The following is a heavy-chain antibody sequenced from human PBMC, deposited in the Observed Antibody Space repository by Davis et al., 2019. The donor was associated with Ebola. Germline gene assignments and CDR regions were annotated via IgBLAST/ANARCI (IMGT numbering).Heavy chain of an antibody. D-gene: IGHD3-3*01. CDR2: INPNSGGT. V-gene: IGHV1-2*02. Sequence: ASVKVSCKASGYTFTAYFMHWVRQAPGQGLEWMGWINPNSGGTNYAQKLQGRVTMTTDTSTSTAYMELRSLRSDDTAVYYCAKDSKKIDFWSGYYTSYYYMDVWGKGTTVTVSS. CDR1: GYTFTAYF. CDR3: AKDSKKIDFWSGYYTSYYYMDV. J-gene: IGHJ6*03.